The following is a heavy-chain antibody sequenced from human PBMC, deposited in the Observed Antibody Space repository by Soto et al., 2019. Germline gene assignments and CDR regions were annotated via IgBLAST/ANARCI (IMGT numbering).Heavy chain of an antibody. D-gene: IGHD5-12*01. CDR3: ASRDPGSSVDY. CDR2: IYRTGST. Sequence: QVQLQESGPGLVKPSGTLSLTCAVSGGSFTSNNWWTWVRQPPGQGLEWIGEIYRTGSTNYNPSLKSRVTISIDKSENQLPRKVTSLPAADTAVYYCASRDPGSSVDYWGQGTLVTVSS. CDR1: GGSFTSNNW. V-gene: IGHV4-4*02. J-gene: IGHJ4*02.